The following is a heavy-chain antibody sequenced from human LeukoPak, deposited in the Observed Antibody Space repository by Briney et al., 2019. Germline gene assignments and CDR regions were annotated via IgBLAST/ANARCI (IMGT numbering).Heavy chain of an antibody. Sequence: SETLSLTCAVYGGSFSGYYWSWIRQPPGKGLEWIGEINHSGSTNYNPSLKSRVTISVDTSKNQFSLKLSSVTAADTAVYYCARAWDYWGQGSLVTVSS. CDR1: GGSFSGYY. V-gene: IGHV4-34*01. CDR3: ARAWDY. J-gene: IGHJ4*02. CDR2: INHSGST.